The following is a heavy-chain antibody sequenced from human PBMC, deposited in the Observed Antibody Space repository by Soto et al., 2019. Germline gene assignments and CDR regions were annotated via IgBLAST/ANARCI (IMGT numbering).Heavy chain of an antibody. J-gene: IGHJ6*02. Sequence: GGSLRLSCAASGFTFSNAWMNWVRQAPGKGLEWVGRIKSKTDGGTTDYAAPVKGRFTISRDDSKNTLYLQMNSLKTEDTAVYYCTTEWAGYNYYYYYGMDVWGQGTTVTVSS. D-gene: IGHD5-12*01. V-gene: IGHV3-15*07. CDR2: IKSKTDGGTT. CDR3: TTEWAGYNYYYYYGMDV. CDR1: GFTFSNAW.